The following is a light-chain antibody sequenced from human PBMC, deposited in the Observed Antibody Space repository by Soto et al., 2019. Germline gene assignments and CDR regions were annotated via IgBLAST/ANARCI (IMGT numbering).Light chain of an antibody. CDR1: SSDVGGYNY. Sequence: QSVLTQPASVSGSPGQSITISCTGTSSDVGGYNYVSWYQHHPGKAPKLMIYDVSNRPSGVSNRFSGSKSGNTASLTISGLQAEDEADYYRSSYTSSSTLVVFGGGTQLTVL. V-gene: IGLV2-14*03. CDR2: DVS. J-gene: IGLJ2*01. CDR3: SSYTSSSTLVV.